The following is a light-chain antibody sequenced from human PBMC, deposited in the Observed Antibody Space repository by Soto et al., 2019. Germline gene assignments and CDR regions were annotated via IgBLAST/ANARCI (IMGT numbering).Light chain of an antibody. CDR1: QTISGT. CDR2: GAS. J-gene: IGKJ1*01. V-gene: IGKV3-15*01. Sequence: EIVMTQSPATLSVSPGGRAALSSRASQTISGTLAWYQQKPGQAPRLLIHGASTRAPGFPARLTGSGSGTDFTLTISRLEPEDFAVYYCQQYGTSPQTFGQGTKVDI. CDR3: QQYGTSPQT.